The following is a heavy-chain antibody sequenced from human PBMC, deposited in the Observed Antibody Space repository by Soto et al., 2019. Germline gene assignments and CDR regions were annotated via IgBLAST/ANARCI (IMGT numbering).Heavy chain of an antibody. Sequence: GGSLILSCAASGFTVSSNYMSWVRQAPGKGLEWVSVIYSGGSTYYADSVKGRFTISRDNSKNTLYLQMNSLRAEDTAVYYCAKENGYSSSWFEFDYWGQGTLVTVSS. J-gene: IGHJ4*02. V-gene: IGHV3-53*01. D-gene: IGHD6-13*01. CDR1: GFTVSSNY. CDR3: AKENGYSSSWFEFDY. CDR2: IYSGGST.